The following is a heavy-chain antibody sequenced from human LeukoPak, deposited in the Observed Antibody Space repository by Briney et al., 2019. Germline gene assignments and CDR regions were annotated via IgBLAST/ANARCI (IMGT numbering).Heavy chain of an antibody. Sequence: PGGSLRFSCAASGFTFSSYSMNWVRQAPGKGLEWVSSISSSSSYLYCADSVKGRFTISRDNAENSLYLQMNSLRAEDTAVYYCARDGVVGFDYWGQGTLVTVSS. CDR3: ARDGVVGFDY. CDR2: ISSSSSYL. CDR1: GFTFSSYS. D-gene: IGHD1-26*01. J-gene: IGHJ4*02. V-gene: IGHV3-21*01.